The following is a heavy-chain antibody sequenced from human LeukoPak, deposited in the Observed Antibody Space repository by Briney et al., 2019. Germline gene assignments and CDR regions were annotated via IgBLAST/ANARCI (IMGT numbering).Heavy chain of an antibody. CDR3: ARVGDSSGYWWYYFDY. CDR1: GFTFSDYY. J-gene: IGHJ4*02. V-gene: IGHV3-11*01. CDR2: ISSSGSTI. Sequence: GGSLRLSCAASGFTFSDYYMSWIRQAPGKGLEWVSYISSSGSTIYYADSVKGRFTISRDNAQNSLYLQMNSLRAEDTAVYYCARVGDSSGYWWYYFDYWGQGTLVTVSS. D-gene: IGHD3-22*01.